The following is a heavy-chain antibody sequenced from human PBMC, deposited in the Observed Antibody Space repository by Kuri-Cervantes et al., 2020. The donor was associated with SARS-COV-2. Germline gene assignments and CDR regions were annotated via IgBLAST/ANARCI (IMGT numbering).Heavy chain of an antibody. J-gene: IGHJ4*02. CDR1: DDTFSSYG. Sequence: SVKVSCKPADDTFSSYGFSWARQAPGQGLEWMGRIIPLFGTTIYAQKFRGRVTITADKSTNTAYMELSSLRSEDTAVYYCARPYCSSTTCYDGTFDSWGQGTLVTVSS. V-gene: IGHV1-69*06. CDR3: ARPYCSSTTCYDGTFDS. CDR2: IIPLFGTT. D-gene: IGHD2-2*01.